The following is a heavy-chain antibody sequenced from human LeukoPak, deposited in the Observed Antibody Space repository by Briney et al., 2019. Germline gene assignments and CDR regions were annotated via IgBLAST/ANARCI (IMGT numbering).Heavy chain of an antibody. V-gene: IGHV5-51*01. J-gene: IGHJ4*02. CDR1: GYSFSIYW. D-gene: IGHD6-6*01. Sequence: KSGESLKISCKGSGYSFSIYWIGWVRQMPGKGLEWMGIIYPGDSDTRYSPSFQGHVTISADKSISTAYLQWSSLKASDTAMYYCARRSAYSSSLHFDYWGQGTLVTVSS. CDR2: IYPGDSDT. CDR3: ARRSAYSSSLHFDY.